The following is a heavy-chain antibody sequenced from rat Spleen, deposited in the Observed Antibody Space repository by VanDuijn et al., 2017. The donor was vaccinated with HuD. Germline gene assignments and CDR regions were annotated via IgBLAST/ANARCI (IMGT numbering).Heavy chain of an antibody. J-gene: IGHJ2*01. V-gene: IGHV3-3*01. CDR1: GFSITISYR. CDR2: INSAGST. Sequence: EVQLQESGPGLVKPSQSLSLSCSVTGFSITISYRWNWIRKFPGHKLEWMGYINSAGSTNYKPSLKSRISITRDTSKNQFFLQVNSVTTEDTATYYCARAYYDGSYYDYWGQGVMVTVSS. CDR3: ARAYYDGSYYDY. D-gene: IGHD1-12*02.